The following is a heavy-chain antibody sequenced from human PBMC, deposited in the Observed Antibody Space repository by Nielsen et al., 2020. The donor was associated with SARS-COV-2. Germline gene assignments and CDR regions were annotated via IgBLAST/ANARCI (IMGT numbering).Heavy chain of an antibody. J-gene: IGHJ3*02. CDR2: ISTGSSTK. Sequence: GESLKISCVASGFTFSAYNMNWVRQAPGKGLEWISYISTGSSTKYYEDSVKGRFTISRDNGKNSLYLQMNSLRVDDTAVYYCARDTRAFDIWVLGTMVAVSS. CDR3: ARDTRAFDI. V-gene: IGHV3-48*01. CDR1: GFTFSAYN. D-gene: IGHD2-15*01.